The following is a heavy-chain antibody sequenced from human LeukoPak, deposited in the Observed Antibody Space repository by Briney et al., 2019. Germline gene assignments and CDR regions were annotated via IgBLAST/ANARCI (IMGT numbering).Heavy chain of an antibody. CDR2: IIPILGIA. Sequence: GASVKVSCKASGGTFSSYAISWVRQAPGQGLEWMGRIIPILGIANYAQKFQGRVTITADKSTSTAHMELSSLRSEDTAVYYCASVSHDILTDRPNNWFDPWGQGTLVTVSS. V-gene: IGHV1-69*04. J-gene: IGHJ5*02. D-gene: IGHD3-9*01. CDR1: GGTFSSYA. CDR3: ASVSHDILTDRPNNWFDP.